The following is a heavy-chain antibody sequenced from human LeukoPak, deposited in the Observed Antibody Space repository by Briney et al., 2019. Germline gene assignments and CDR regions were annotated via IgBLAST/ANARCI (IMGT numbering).Heavy chain of an antibody. Sequence: SVKVSCKASGGTFSSYAISWVRQAPGQGLEWMGGIIPIFGTANYAQKFQGRVTITTDESTSTAYMELSSLRSEDTAVYYCARAPRGPGYCSSTSCSPFDYWGQGTLVTVSS. CDR1: GGTFSSYA. J-gene: IGHJ4*02. D-gene: IGHD2-2*03. CDR2: IIPIFGTA. V-gene: IGHV1-69*05. CDR3: ARAPRGPGYCSSTSCSPFDY.